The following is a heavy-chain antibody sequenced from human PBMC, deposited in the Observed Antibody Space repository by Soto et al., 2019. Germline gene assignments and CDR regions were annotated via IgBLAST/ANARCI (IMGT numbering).Heavy chain of an antibody. J-gene: IGHJ5*02. D-gene: IGHD3-22*01. CDR1: GFRFDDFG. CDR2: ISYNSGTL. CDR3: DNDSSRGYYGAWFDP. Sequence: EVQLVESGGGLVQTGRSLTLSCEVSGFRFDDFGMHWFRQAPGKGLEWVEGISYNSGTLDHADSVKGRFTISRDNAKNSLYLHMNNLIPEDPACYYFDNDSSRGYYGAWFDPWGPGTLFTVS. V-gene: IGHV3-9*01.